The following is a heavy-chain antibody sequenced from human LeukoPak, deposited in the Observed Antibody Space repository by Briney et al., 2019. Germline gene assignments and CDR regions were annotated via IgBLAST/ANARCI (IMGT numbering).Heavy chain of an antibody. CDR2: INTNSGGT. CDR1: GYTFTDYY. V-gene: IGHV1-2*02. Sequence: ASVKVSCKASGYTFTDYYMHWVRQAPGQGLEWMGWINTNSGGTNYARKFQGRVTMTRDTSISTAYMELSRLRSDDTAVYYCARASYYYDSSGYPGYYFDYWGQGTLVTVSS. D-gene: IGHD3-22*01. CDR3: ARASYYYDSSGYPGYYFDY. J-gene: IGHJ4*02.